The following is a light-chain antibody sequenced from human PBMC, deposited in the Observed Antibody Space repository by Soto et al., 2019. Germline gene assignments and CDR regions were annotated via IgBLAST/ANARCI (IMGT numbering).Light chain of an antibody. V-gene: IGKV3-15*01. CDR2: DAS. J-gene: IGKJ1*01. CDR3: QQYNNWWT. Sequence: EVVMTQSPATLSVSPGERATLSCRASQSVSSNLAWFQQKPGQAPRLLIYDASTRATVIPARFSGSGSGTEFTLIISSLQSEDSAVYYCQQYNNWWTFGQGTKVDIK. CDR1: QSVSSN.